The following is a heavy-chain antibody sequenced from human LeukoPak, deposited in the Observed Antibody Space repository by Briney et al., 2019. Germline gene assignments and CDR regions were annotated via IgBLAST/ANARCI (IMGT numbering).Heavy chain of an antibody. D-gene: IGHD1-14*01. Sequence: PSQTLSLTCTVSGGSISSGGYYWSWIRQPPGKGLEWIGYIYYSGSTNYNPSLKSRVTISVDTSKNQFSLKLSSVTAADTAVYYCARVTGGDYVDYWGQGTLVTVSS. CDR2: IYYSGST. J-gene: IGHJ4*02. CDR1: GGSISSGGYY. V-gene: IGHV4-61*08. CDR3: ARVTGGDYVDY.